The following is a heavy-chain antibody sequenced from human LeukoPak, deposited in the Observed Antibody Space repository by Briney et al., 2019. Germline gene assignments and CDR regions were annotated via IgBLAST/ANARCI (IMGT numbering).Heavy chain of an antibody. Sequence: RSGGSLRLSCAASGFTFSSYSMNWVRQAPGKGLEWVSSINDNSRSIFYTDSLKGRFTVSRDNDLQMNNLRAEDTAVYYCAKSVNSYYDWFDPWGQGTLVIVSS. CDR3: AKSVNSYYDWFDP. D-gene: IGHD3-22*01. J-gene: IGHJ5*02. CDR1: GFTFSSYS. CDR2: INDNSRSI. V-gene: IGHV3-21*01.